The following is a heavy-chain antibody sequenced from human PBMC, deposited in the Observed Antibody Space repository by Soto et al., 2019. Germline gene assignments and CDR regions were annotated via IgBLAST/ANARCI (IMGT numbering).Heavy chain of an antibody. J-gene: IGHJ6*04. CDR1: GFTFSGYE. V-gene: IGHV3-48*03. CDR2: ISGSGTTI. CDR3: AREVTVFGVIIPTPMDV. D-gene: IGHD3-3*01. Sequence: PGGSLRLSCAASGFTFSGYEMNWVRQAPGKGLEWISYISGSGTTIYYADSVKGRFTISRDNAKKSLYLQMNSLRAEDTAVYYCAREVTVFGVIIPTPMDVWGKGTTVTVSS.